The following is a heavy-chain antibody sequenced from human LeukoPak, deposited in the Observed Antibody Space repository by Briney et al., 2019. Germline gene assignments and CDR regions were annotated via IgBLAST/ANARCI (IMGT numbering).Heavy chain of an antibody. CDR3: ARGSHDTIRGVLDI. CDR1: GGSISSDYW. CDR2: IHYSGTT. D-gene: IGHD3-10*01. Sequence: SETLSLTCAVSGGSISSDYWWGWVRPPPGKGLEYIGEIHYSGTTNYNPSLKSRVTISLDKSKNQFSLNLNSVTAADTAVFYCARGSHDTIRGVLDIWGQGTMVTVSS. V-gene: IGHV4-4*02. J-gene: IGHJ3*02.